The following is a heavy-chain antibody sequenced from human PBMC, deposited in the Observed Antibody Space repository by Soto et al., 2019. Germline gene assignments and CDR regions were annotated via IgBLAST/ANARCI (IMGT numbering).Heavy chain of an antibody. CDR1: GGSISGYY. J-gene: IGHJ6*03. CDR3: ARRPDYFYYLDV. Sequence: SETLSLTCTVPGGSISGYYWSWIRQPPGRRLERIGYIHYSGTTNYNPSLKSRVTISIDTSKNQFSLRLTSVTAADTAIYYCARRPDYFYYLDVWGIGTTVTVSS. V-gene: IGHV4-59*08. CDR2: IHYSGTT.